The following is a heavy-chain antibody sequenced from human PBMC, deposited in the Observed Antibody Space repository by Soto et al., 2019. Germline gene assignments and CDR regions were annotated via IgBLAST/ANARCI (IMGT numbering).Heavy chain of an antibody. V-gene: IGHV3-15*01. J-gene: IGHJ1*01. D-gene: IGHD3-16*02. CDR1: GFTFSNAW. Sequence: EVQLVESGGGLVKPGVSLRLSCAASGFTFSNAWMSWVRQAPGKGLEWVGRIKSKTDGGTTDYAAPGKGRFTISRADSHNALYQQMNCLKTEDTAVYYCTKVDLYYDYVWGRYRRPAEYFQHWGQGTLVTVSS. CDR3: TKVDLYYDYVWGRYRRPAEYFQH. CDR2: IKSKTDGGTT.